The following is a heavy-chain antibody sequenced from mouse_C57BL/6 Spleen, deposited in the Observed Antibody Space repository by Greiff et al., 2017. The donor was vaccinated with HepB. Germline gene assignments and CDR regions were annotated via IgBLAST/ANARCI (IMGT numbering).Heavy chain of an antibody. Sequence: VQLQESGAELARPGASVKLSCKASGYTFTSYGISWVKQRTGQGLEWIGEIYPRSGNTYYNEKFKGKATLTADKSSRAAYMELRSLTSEDSAVYFFAREGIYYGYAMDYWGQGTSVTVSS. CDR2: IYPRSGNT. V-gene: IGHV1-81*01. CDR1: GYTFTSYG. CDR3: AREGIYYGYAMDY. J-gene: IGHJ4*01. D-gene: IGHD2-1*01.